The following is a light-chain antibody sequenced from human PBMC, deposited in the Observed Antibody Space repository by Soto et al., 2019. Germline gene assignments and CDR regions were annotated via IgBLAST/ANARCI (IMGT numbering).Light chain of an antibody. CDR3: LQYDNYSWT. J-gene: IGKJ1*01. Sequence: DVQLIQSPSTLSASIGDSVTITCRVSQAIRDWVAWYQKKPGKAPKLLIYDASSLKSGIPSRFSGSGSGTEFTLTISSLQPDDFATYYCLQYDNYSWTFGQGTKVEIK. CDR2: DAS. CDR1: QAIRDW. V-gene: IGKV1-5*01.